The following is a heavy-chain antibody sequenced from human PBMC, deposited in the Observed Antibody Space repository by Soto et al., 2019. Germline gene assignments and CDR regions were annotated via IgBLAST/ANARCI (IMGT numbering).Heavy chain of an antibody. CDR3: ERRRLPLTVTTGGSGY. V-gene: IGHV4-34*01. Sequence: QVQLQQWGAGLLKPSETLSLTCAVYGGSFSGYYWSWIRQPPGKGLEWIGEINHSGSTNYNPSLKSRVTISVDTAKNQFSLKLSSVTAADTAVYYCERRRLPLTVTTGGSGYWGQGTLVTVSS. CDR2: INHSGST. J-gene: IGHJ4*02. CDR1: GGSFSGYY. D-gene: IGHD4-4*01.